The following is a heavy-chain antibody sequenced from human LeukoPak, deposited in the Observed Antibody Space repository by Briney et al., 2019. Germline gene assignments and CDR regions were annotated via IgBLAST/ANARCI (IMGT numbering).Heavy chain of an antibody. CDR2: INHSGST. CDR1: GGSISSYY. CDR3: ARGARIVAF. J-gene: IGHJ4*02. Sequence: SETLSLTCTVSGGSISSYYWSWIRQPPGKGLEWIGEINHSGSTNYNPSLKSRVTISVDTSKNQFSLKLSSVTAADTAVYYCARGARIVAFWGQGTLVTVSS. V-gene: IGHV4-34*01. D-gene: IGHD1-26*01.